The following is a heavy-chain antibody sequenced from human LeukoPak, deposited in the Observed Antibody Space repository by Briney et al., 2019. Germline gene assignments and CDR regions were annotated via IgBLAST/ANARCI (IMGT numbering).Heavy chain of an antibody. CDR1: GGSISSYY. J-gene: IGHJ4*02. D-gene: IGHD3-3*01. CDR3: ARRPLEWLLYAYYFDY. CDR2: IYYSGST. V-gene: IGHV4-59*12. Sequence: KPSETLSLTCTVSGGSISSYYWSWIRQPPGKGLEWIGYIYYSGSTNYNPSLKSRVTISVDTSKNQFSLKLSSVTAADTAEYYCARRPLEWLLYAYYFDYWGQGTLVTVSS.